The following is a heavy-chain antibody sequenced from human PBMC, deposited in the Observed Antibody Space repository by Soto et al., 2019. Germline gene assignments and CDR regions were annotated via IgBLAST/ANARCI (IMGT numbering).Heavy chain of an antibody. Sequence: GYTFTSYGISWVRQAPGQGLEWMGWISAYNGNTNYAQKLQGRVTMTTDTSTSTAYMELRSLRSDDTAVYYCARDEKYYDILTGYYWFDPWGQGTLVTVS. J-gene: IGHJ5*02. CDR3: ARDEKYYDILTGYYWFDP. CDR2: ISAYNGNT. CDR1: GYTFTSYG. D-gene: IGHD3-9*01. V-gene: IGHV1-18*01.